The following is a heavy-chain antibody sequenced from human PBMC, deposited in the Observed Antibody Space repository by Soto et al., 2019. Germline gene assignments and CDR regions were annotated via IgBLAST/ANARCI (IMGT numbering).Heavy chain of an antibody. CDR1: GFTFSSYS. CDR3: ARDQAAAAAPFDP. D-gene: IGHD6-13*01. Sequence: PGGSLRLSCAASGFTFSSYSMNRVRQAPGKGLEWVSSISSSSSYIYYADSVKGRFTISRDNAKNSLYLQMNSLRAEDTAVYYCARDQAAAAAPFDPWGQGTLVTVSS. CDR2: ISSSSSYI. J-gene: IGHJ5*02. V-gene: IGHV3-21*01.